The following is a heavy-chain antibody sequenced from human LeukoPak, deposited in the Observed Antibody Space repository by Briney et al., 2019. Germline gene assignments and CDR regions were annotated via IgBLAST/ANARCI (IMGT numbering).Heavy chain of an antibody. V-gene: IGHV4-30-4*01. J-gene: IGHJ4*02. CDR3: AREWHYYDSSGYGD. Sequence: SQTLSLTCTVSGGSISSGDYYWSWIRQPPGKGLEWIGYIYYSGSTYYNPSLKSRVTISVDTSKNQFSLKLSSVTAADTAVYYCAREWHYYDSSGYGDWGQGTLVTVSS. CDR2: IYYSGST. CDR1: GGSISSGDYY. D-gene: IGHD3-22*01.